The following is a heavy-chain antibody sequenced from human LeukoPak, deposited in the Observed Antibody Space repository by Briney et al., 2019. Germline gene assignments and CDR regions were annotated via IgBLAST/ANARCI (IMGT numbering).Heavy chain of an antibody. CDR2: ISPDGSTT. CDR1: GFTFDDYA. CDR3: TRDFDFSSAI. Sequence: GGSLRLSCAASGFTFDDYAMHWVRQAPGKGLVWVSRISPDGSTTGHADSVKGRFTTSRDNAKNTLFLQMNSLRAEDTAVYYCTRDFDFSSAIWGQGTLVTVSS. V-gene: IGHV3-74*01. D-gene: IGHD3-3*01. J-gene: IGHJ4*02.